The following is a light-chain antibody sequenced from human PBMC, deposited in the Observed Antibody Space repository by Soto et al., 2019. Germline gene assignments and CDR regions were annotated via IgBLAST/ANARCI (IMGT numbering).Light chain of an antibody. Sequence: QSALTQPASVSGSPGQSLTISCTGSSTDVGNSKFVSWYQLHPGQAPKLMIYEGTKRPSGTSNRFSGSFSGNTASLTISGLQTEDEADYSCCSHAGTYTLVFGGGTKVTVL. CDR1: STDVGNSKF. J-gene: IGLJ3*02. V-gene: IGLV2-23*01. CDR3: CSHAGTYTLV. CDR2: EGT.